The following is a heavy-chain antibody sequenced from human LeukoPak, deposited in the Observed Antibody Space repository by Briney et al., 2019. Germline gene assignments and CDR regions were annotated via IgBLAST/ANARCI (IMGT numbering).Heavy chain of an antibody. Sequence: PSETLSLTCTVSGGSISSYYWSWIRQPPGKGLEWIGYIYYSGSTNYNPSHKSRVTISVDTSKNQFSLKLSSVTAADTAVYYCATAPLVYYYYGMDVWGQGTTVTVSS. CDR1: GGSISSYY. V-gene: IGHV4-59*01. D-gene: IGHD1-14*01. J-gene: IGHJ6*02. CDR3: ATAPLVYYYYGMDV. CDR2: IYYSGST.